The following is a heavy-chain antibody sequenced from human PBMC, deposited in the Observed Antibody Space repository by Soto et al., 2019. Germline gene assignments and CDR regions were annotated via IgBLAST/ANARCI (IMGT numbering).Heavy chain of an antibody. CDR3: AKPYGDYPFDY. V-gene: IGHV4-34*01. CDR2: ITDSGST. J-gene: IGHJ4*02. CDR1: GGSFSGYY. D-gene: IGHD4-17*01. Sequence: SETLSLTCAVYGGSFSGYYWSWVRQPPGKGLEWIGDITDSGSTHYNPSLKSRVTMSVDTSKSQFSLKLGSVTAADTAVYYCAKPYGDYPFDYWGQGXLVTVSS.